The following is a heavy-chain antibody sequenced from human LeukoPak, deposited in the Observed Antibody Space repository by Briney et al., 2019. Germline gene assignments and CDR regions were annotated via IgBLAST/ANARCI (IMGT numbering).Heavy chain of an antibody. D-gene: IGHD5-18*01. CDR1: GYTFTSYG. V-gene: IGHV1-18*01. CDR2: ISAYNGNI. Sequence: ASVKVSCKASGYTFTSYGISWVRQAPGQGLEWMGWISAYNGNINYAQKLQGRVTMTTDTSTSTAYMELRSLRSDDTAVYYCARGTGEGYTYGRYYFDYWGQGTLVTVSS. J-gene: IGHJ4*02. CDR3: ARGTGEGYTYGRYYFDY.